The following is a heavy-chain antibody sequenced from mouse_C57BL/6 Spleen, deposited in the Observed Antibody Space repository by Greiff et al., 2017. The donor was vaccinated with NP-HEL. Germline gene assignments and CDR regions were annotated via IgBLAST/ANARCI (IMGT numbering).Heavy chain of an antibody. D-gene: IGHD1-1*01. Sequence: VQLQQSGAELARPGASVKLSCKASGYTFTSYGISWVKQRTGQGLEWIGEIYPRSGNTYYNEKFKGKATLTADKSSSTAYMELRSLTSEGSAVYFCARRITTVVATNFDYWGQGTTLTVSS. CDR3: ARRITTVVATNFDY. CDR1: GYTFTSYG. V-gene: IGHV1-81*01. CDR2: IYPRSGNT. J-gene: IGHJ2*01.